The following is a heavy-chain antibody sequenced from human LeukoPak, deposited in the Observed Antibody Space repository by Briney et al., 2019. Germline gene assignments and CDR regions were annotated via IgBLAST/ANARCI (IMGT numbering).Heavy chain of an antibody. Sequence: GASVKVSCKVSEYTLTELSMHWVRQAPGKGREWMGGFYPEDGETIYAQKFQGRVNMTEDTSTDTAYLELSSMRSEDTAVYYCATDRTYDSSGYLFDIWGQGTMVTVSS. D-gene: IGHD3-22*01. V-gene: IGHV1-24*01. CDR3: ATDRTYDSSGYLFDI. CDR1: EYTLTELS. CDR2: FYPEDGET. J-gene: IGHJ3*02.